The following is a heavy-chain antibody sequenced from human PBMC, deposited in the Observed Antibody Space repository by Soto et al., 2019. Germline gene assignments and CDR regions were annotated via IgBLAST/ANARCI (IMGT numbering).Heavy chain of an antibody. CDR3: TTVLPKPYYYDGSGYYYDSAAFDY. J-gene: IGHJ4*02. D-gene: IGHD3-22*01. CDR2: IKSKTDGETR. V-gene: IGHV3-15*07. CDR1: GFTFSNAW. Sequence: PGGSLRLSCVASGFTFSNAWMTWVRQAPGKGLEWVGRIKSKTDGETRDYAAPVKGRSIISRDDSKNTLSLQMNSLKTEDTAVYYCTTVLPKPYYYDGSGYYYDSAAFDYWGQGTLVTVSS.